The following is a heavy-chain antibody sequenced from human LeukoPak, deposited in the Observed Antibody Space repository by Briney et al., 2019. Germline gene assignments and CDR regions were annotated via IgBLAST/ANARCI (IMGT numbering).Heavy chain of an antibody. CDR2: IYYSGST. J-gene: IGHJ4*02. D-gene: IGHD5-18*01. V-gene: IGHV4-59*12. CDR1: GGSISSYY. Sequence: SETLSLTCTVSGGSISSYYWSWIRQSPGKGLEWIGYIYYSGSTNYNPSLKSRVTISVDTSKNQFSLKLSSVTAADTAVYYCARGGYSYGPAVDYWGQGTLVTVSS. CDR3: ARGGYSYGPAVDY.